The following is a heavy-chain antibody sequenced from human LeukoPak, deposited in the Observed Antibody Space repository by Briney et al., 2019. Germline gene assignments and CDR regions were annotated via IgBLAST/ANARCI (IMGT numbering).Heavy chain of an antibody. CDR1: GFSFSSFA. Sequence: GGSLRLSCAASGFSFSSFAMSWVRQAPGKGLEWVSALSGSGGAAYYADSVKGRFTISRDNAKNSLYLQMNSLRAEDTAVYYCVVGHTQSKDYDFWSSYFDYWGQGTLVTVSS. J-gene: IGHJ4*02. CDR3: VVGHTQSKDYDFWSSYFDY. D-gene: IGHD3-3*01. CDR2: LSGSGGAA. V-gene: IGHV3-23*01.